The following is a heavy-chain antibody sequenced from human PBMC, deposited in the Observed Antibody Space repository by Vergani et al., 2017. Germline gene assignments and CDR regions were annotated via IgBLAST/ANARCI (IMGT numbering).Heavy chain of an antibody. CDR3: ANLVFLGYCSGGSCETSDY. CDR2: ISGSGGST. J-gene: IGHJ4*02. Sequence: EVQLVESGGGLVQPGGSLRLSCAASGFTFSSYAMSWVRQAQGKGLEWVSAISGSGGSTYYADSVKGRFPISRDNSKNTLYLQMNSLRAEDTAVYYCANLVFLGYCSGGSCETSDYWGQGTLVTVSS. D-gene: IGHD2-15*01. V-gene: IGHV3-23*04. CDR1: GFTFSSYA.